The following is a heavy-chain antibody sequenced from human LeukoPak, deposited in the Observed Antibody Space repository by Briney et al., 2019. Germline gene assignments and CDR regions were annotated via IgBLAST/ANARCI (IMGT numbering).Heavy chain of an antibody. V-gene: IGHV1-18*01. CDR2: INAYNGNT. CDR3: ARGLWYYYDSGGYYPIDY. CDR1: GYSLTSYV. Sequence: ASVTVSFKASGYSLTSYVISWVRPAPAQGLDWMGWINAYNGNTKYAQKVQGRLTLTTDTSTTTAYMELRSLRSDDTAMYYCARGLWYYYDSGGYYPIDYWGQGTLVTVSS. D-gene: IGHD3-22*01. J-gene: IGHJ4*02.